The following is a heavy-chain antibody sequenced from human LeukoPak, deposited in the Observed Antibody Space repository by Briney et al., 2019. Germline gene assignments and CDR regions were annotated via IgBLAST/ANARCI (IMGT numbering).Heavy chain of an antibody. CDR3: ARLGTMRYSDY. D-gene: IGHD3-3*01. CDR1: GYSISSGYY. J-gene: IGHJ4*02. Sequence: SETLSLTCAVSGYSISSGYYWGWIRQPPGKGLEWIGSIYHSGSTYYNPSLKSRVTISVDTSKNQFSLKLSSATAADTAVYYCARLGTMRYSDYWGQGTLVTVSS. V-gene: IGHV4-38-2*01. CDR2: IYHSGST.